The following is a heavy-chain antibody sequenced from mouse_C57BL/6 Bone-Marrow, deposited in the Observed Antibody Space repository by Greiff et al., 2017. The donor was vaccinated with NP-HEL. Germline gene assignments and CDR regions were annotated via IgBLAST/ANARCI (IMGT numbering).Heavy chain of an antibody. CDR3: TRFYSNYWYFDV. D-gene: IGHD2-5*01. V-gene: IGHV6-6*01. Sequence: EVQLQESGGGLVQPGGSMKLSCAASGFTFSDAWMDWVRQSPEKGLEWVAEIRNKANNHATYYAESVKGRFTISRDDSKSSVYLQMNSLRAEDTGIYYCTRFYSNYWYFDVWGTGTTVTVSS. CDR2: IRNKANNHAT. CDR1: GFTFSDAW. J-gene: IGHJ1*03.